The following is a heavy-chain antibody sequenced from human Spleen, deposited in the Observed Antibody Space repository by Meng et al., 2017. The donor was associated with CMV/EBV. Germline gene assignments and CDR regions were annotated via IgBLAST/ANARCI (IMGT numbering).Heavy chain of an antibody. CDR2: INGGSGDT. CDR1: GFTFTGYY. Sequence: PGFTFTGYYIRWVRQAPGQGLEWMGWINGGSGDTLYAQKFHGRVTMTRDTSITTAYMELSRLRSDDTAVYYCATLRRKGSSNWNTYWGQGTLVTVSS. J-gene: IGHJ4*02. V-gene: IGHV1-2*02. CDR3: ATLRRKGSSNWNTY. D-gene: IGHD1/OR15-1a*01.